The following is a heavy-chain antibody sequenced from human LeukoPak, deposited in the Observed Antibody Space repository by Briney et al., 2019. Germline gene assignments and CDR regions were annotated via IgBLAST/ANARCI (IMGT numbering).Heavy chain of an antibody. CDR1: GGSISSYY. CDR3: ARGRRLGYCTNGVCLKTVFDY. Sequence: PSETLSLTCTVSGGSISSYYWSWIRQPPGKGLEWIGSIYYSGSTYYNPSLKSRVTISVDTSKNQFSLKLSSVTAADTAVYYCARGRRLGYCTNGVCLKTVFDYWGQGTLVTVSS. J-gene: IGHJ4*02. V-gene: IGHV4-59*05. D-gene: IGHD2-8*01. CDR2: IYYSGST.